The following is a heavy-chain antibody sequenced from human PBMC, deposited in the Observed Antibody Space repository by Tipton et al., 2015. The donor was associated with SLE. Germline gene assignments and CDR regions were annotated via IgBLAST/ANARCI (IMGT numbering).Heavy chain of an antibody. J-gene: IGHJ4*02. CDR3: AREGSGTPDY. V-gene: IGHV3-48*03. D-gene: IGHD1-26*01. Sequence: LSLTCAASGFTFSSYEMNWVRQAPGKGLEWVSYISSSGSTICYADSVKGRFTISRDNAKNSLYLQMNSLRAEDTAVYYCAREGSGTPDYWGQGTLVTVSS. CDR2: ISSSGSTI. CDR1: GFTFSSYE.